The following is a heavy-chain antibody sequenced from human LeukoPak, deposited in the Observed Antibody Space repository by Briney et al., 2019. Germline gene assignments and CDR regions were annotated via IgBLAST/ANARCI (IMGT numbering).Heavy chain of an antibody. D-gene: IGHD3-22*01. CDR2: TSFDGSDN. V-gene: IGHV3-30*14. Sequence: GGSLRLSCAASGFTFSSYAMHWVRQAPGKGLKWVAVTSFDGSDNYYADSVKGRFTISRDNSKNTLYLQMNSLRAEDTAVYYCARGSDPYYYDSSGYYYGDKYAFDIWGQGTMVTVSS. CDR1: GFTFSSYA. J-gene: IGHJ3*02. CDR3: ARGSDPYYYDSSGYYYGDKYAFDI.